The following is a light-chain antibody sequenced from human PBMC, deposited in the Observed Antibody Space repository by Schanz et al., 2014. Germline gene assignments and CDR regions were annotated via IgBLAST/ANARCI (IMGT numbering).Light chain of an antibody. V-gene: IGKV3-11*01. CDR1: QSVTSY. CDR3: QHYGSSPPYT. CDR2: DAS. Sequence: EIVLTQSPATLSLSPGERATLSCRASQSVTSYLAWYQQKPGQAPRLLIYDASNRAPGIPDRFSGSGSGTEFTLSITRLEPEDFAVYYCQHYGSSPPYTFGQGTKLEIK. J-gene: IGKJ2*01.